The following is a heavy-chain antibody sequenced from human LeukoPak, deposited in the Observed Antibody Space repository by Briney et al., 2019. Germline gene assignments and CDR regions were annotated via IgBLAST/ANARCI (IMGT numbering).Heavy chain of an antibody. Sequence: PGGSLRLSCAASGFTFSSCMNWVRQAPGKGLEWVSSISSSSSYIHYADSVRGRFTISRDNAKNSLFLQMNSLRGEDTAVYYCARCTTGKTFGSLREIKKSREIDYWGQGTLVTVSS. D-gene: IGHD1-1*01. J-gene: IGHJ4*02. V-gene: IGHV3-21*01. CDR3: ARCTTGKTFGSLREIKKSREIDY. CDR2: ISSSSSYI. CDR1: GFTFSSC.